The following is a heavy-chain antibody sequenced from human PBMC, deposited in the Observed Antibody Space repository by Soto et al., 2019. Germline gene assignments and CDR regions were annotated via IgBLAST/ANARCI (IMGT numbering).Heavy chain of an antibody. J-gene: IGHJ4*02. CDR2: IYYSGST. CDR3: PRPERHDYGDYIFDY. V-gene: IGHV4-39*01. CDR1: GGSISSSSYY. Sequence: SETLSLTCTVSGGSISSSSYYWGWIRQPPGKGLEWIGSIYYSGSTYYNPSLKSRVTISVDTSKNQFSLKLSSVTAADTAVYYCPRPERHDYGDYIFDYWGQGTLVTVSS. D-gene: IGHD4-17*01.